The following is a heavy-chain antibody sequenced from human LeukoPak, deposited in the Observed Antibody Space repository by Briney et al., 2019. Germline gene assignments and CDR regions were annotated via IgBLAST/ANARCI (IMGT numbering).Heavy chain of an antibody. D-gene: IGHD4-17*01. CDR1: GDSVSSDSAA. V-gene: IGHV6-1*01. CDR3: ARLATVTTSHHYYYGMDV. Sequence: SQTLSLTCAISGDSVSSDSAAWNWIRQSPSRGLEWLARTYFRSKWYYDYALAVKGRITINPDTSKNQFSLQLNSVTPEDTAVYYCARLATVTTSHHYYYGMDVWGQGTTVTVSS. J-gene: IGHJ6*02. CDR2: TYFRSKWYY.